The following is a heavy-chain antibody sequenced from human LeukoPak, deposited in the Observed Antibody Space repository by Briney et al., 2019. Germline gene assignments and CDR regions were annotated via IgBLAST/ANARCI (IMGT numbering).Heavy chain of an antibody. CDR1: GFTFDDYA. Sequence: MAGRSLRLSCGASGFTFDDYAMHWVRQAPGKGLEWVSSISSSSSYIYYADSVKGRFTISRDDAKNSLYLQMNSLRAEDTAVYYCARVGCSGGSCLGYFDYWGQGTLVTVSS. CDR2: ISSSSSYI. CDR3: ARVGCSGGSCLGYFDY. D-gene: IGHD2-15*01. J-gene: IGHJ4*02. V-gene: IGHV3-21*01.